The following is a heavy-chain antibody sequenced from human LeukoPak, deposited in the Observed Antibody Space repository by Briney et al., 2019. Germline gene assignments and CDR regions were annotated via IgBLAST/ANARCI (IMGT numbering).Heavy chain of an antibody. Sequence: SQTLSLTCTVSGGSISSGGYYWSWIRQHPGKGLEWIGYIYYSGSTYYNPSLKSRVTISVDMSKNQFSLKLSSVTAADTAVYYCARGEPPELGYCSGGSCGRYYFDYWGQGTLVTVSS. CDR2: IYYSGST. CDR1: GGSISSGGYY. D-gene: IGHD2-15*01. CDR3: ARGEPPELGYCSGGSCGRYYFDY. J-gene: IGHJ4*02. V-gene: IGHV4-31*03.